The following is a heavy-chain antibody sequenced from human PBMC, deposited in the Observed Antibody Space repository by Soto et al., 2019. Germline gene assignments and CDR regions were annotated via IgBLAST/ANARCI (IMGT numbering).Heavy chain of an antibody. D-gene: IGHD6-6*01. CDR3: ARSMAARLYYGMDD. J-gene: IGHJ6*01. Sequence: GDSLKISCKGSRYSFTSYWIGWVRQMPGKGLEWMGIIYPGDSDTRYSPSFQGKVTISANKSISTAYLQWSSLKASDTAMYSCARSMAARLYYGMDDWGQGTTVTVSS. CDR1: RYSFTSYW. CDR2: IYPGDSDT. V-gene: IGHV5-51*01.